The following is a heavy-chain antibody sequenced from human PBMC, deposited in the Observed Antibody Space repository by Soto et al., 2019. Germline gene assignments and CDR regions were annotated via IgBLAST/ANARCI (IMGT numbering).Heavy chain of an antibody. CDR1: GFTFSSYA. CDR2: ISYDGSNK. Sequence: QVQLVESGGGVVQPGRSLRLSCAASGFTFSSYAMHWVRQAPGKGLEWVAVISYDGSNKYYADSVKGRFTISRDNSKNTLYLQMNSLRAEDTAVYYCAREGGGGSGWPRGPDYWGQGTLVTVSS. CDR3: AREGGGGSGWPRGPDY. J-gene: IGHJ4*02. V-gene: IGHV3-30-3*01. D-gene: IGHD6-19*01.